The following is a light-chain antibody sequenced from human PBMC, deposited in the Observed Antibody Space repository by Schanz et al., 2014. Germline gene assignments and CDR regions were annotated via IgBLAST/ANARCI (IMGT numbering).Light chain of an antibody. CDR1: QSVTSN. V-gene: IGKV3D-20*02. Sequence: EIVMTQSPATLSVSPGEKVTLSCRASQSVTSNLAWYQQTPGRAPRLLIYGASSRATGIPDRFSGSGSGTDFTLTISRLEPEDFAVYYCQQRSNWPPYTFGQGTKLEIK. CDR2: GAS. CDR3: QQRSNWPPYT. J-gene: IGKJ2*01.